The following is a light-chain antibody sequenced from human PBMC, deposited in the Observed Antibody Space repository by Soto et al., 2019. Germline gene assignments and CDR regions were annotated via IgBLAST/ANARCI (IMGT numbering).Light chain of an antibody. CDR3: QQYDKWPRT. CDR2: DAS. V-gene: IGKV3-20*01. Sequence: IVLTQSPGTLSLSPGDIATLSFRASQRVSARYLAWYQQKPGQAPRLLIYDASNRATGIPARFSGSGSGTDFTLTISSLQSEDFAVYYCQQYDKWPRTFGQGTRWIS. J-gene: IGKJ1*01. CDR1: QRVSARY.